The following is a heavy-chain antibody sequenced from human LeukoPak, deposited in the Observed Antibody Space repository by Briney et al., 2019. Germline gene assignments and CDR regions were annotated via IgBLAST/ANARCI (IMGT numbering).Heavy chain of an antibody. D-gene: IGHD6-19*01. J-gene: IGHJ4*02. Sequence: ASVKLSCKVSGYTLTELSMHLVRQAPGKGLEWMGGFDPEDGETIYAQKFQGRVTMTEDTSTATAYMELSSLRSEDTAVYYCGTERPLGAVAGLDYWGQGTLVTVSS. V-gene: IGHV1-24*01. CDR1: GYTLTELS. CDR2: FDPEDGET. CDR3: GTERPLGAVAGLDY.